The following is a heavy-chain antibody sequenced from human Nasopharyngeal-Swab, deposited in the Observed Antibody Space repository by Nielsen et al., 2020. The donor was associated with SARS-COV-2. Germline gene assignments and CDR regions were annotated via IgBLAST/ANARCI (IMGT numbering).Heavy chain of an antibody. CDR1: GFTFSSYW. J-gene: IGHJ5*02. D-gene: IGHD5-12*01. Sequence: GSLRLSCAASGFTFSSYWMSWVRQAPGKGLEWVANIKQDGSEKYYVDSVKGRFTISRDNAKNSLYLQMNSLRAEDTAVYYCASTSGYGLNWFDPWGQGTLVTVSS. V-gene: IGHV3-7*01. CDR2: IKQDGSEK. CDR3: ASTSGYGLNWFDP.